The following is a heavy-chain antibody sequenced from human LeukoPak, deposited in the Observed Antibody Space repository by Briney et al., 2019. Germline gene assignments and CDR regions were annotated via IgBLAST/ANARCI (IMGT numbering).Heavy chain of an antibody. CDR1: GFTFSSYG. CDR3: AKVRPSVLGHFDWSSDY. D-gene: IGHD3-9*01. Sequence: LSGGSLRLSCAASGFTFSSYGMSWVRQAPGKGLESVSGISSSGGSTYYTDSVKGRFTISRDNSKYTLYLQMNSLRADDTAVYYCAKVRPSVLGHFDWSSDYWGQGTLVTVSS. CDR2: ISSSGGST. V-gene: IGHV3-23*01. J-gene: IGHJ4*02.